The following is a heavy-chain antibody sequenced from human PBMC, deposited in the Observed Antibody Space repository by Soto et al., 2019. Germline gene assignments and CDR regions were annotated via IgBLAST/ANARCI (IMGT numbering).Heavy chain of an antibody. V-gene: IGHV4-31*03. CDR3: ATNIAAAGKGDFDL. CDR1: GGSISSGGYY. CDR2: IYYSGST. D-gene: IGHD6-13*01. Sequence: QVQLQESGPGLVKPSQTLSLTCTVSGGSISSGGYYWSWIRQHPGKGLEWIGYIYYSGSTYYNPSIKSRVTISVDTSKNQFSLKLSSVTAADTAVYYCATNIAAAGKGDFDLWGRGTLVTVSS. J-gene: IGHJ2*01.